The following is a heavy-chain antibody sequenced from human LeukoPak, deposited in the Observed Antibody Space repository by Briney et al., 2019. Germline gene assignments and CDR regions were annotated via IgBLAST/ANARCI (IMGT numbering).Heavy chain of an antibody. V-gene: IGHV4-59*08. Sequence: PSETLSLTCTVSGGSISSYYWSWIRQPPGKGLEWIGYIYYSGSTNYNPSLKSRVIISVDTSMNQFSLKLSSVTAADTAVYYCARRIAVAGPFDYWGQGTLVTVSS. J-gene: IGHJ4*02. D-gene: IGHD6-19*01. CDR1: GGSISSYY. CDR2: IYYSGST. CDR3: ARRIAVAGPFDY.